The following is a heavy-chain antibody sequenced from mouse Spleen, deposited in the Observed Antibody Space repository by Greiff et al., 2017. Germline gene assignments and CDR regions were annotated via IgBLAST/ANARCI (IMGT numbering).Heavy chain of an antibody. D-gene: IGHD2-12*01. V-gene: IGHV1-50*01. CDR2: IDPSDSYT. Sequence: QVQLQQPGAELVKPGASVKLSCKASGYTFTSYWMQWVKQRPGQGLEWIGEIDPSDSYTNYNQKFKGKATLTVDTSSSTAYMQLSSLTSEDSAVYYCALRQAYWGQGTLVTVSA. J-gene: IGHJ3*01. CDR1: GYTFTSYW. CDR3: ALRQAY.